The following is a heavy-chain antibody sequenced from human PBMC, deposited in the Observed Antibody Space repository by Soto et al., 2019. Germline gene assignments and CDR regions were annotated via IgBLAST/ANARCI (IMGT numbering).Heavy chain of an antibody. CDR3: ARAPYYDILTGYGAPHSLWSYYYYYGMDV. D-gene: IGHD3-9*01. CDR1: GFTFSSYS. V-gene: IGHV3-48*02. CDR2: ISSSSSTI. Sequence: EVQLVESGGGLVQPGGSLRLSCAASGFTFSSYSMNWVRQAPGKGLEWVSYISSSSSTIYYADSVKGRFTISRDNAKNSLYLQMNSLRDEDTAVYYCARAPYYDILTGYGAPHSLWSYYYYYGMDVWGQGTTVTVSS. J-gene: IGHJ6*02.